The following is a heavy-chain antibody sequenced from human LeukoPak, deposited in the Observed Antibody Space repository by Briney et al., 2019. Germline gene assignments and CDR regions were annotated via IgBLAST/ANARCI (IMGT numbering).Heavy chain of an antibody. CDR1: GFTFRDYA. D-gene: IGHD3-10*01. J-gene: IGHJ4*02. CDR3: TRWRVHAIYYL. CDR2: IKESPFGTT. Sequence: GGSLRLSCTASGFTFRDYAMTWIRQAPGKGLEWVGSIKESPFGTTEYATSLKDRFTVSRDDSKGIAFLQMNSLTAEDTAVYYCTRWRVHAIYYLWGQGTLVTVSS. V-gene: IGHV3-49*03.